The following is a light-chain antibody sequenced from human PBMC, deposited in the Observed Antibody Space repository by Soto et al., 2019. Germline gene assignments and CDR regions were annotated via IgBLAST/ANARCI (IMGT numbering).Light chain of an antibody. CDR2: DVS. J-gene: IGLJ3*02. CDR1: NIGSKS. V-gene: IGLV3-21*02. Sequence: SSELTQPPSVSVAPGQTARLTCAGNNIGSKSVHWNQQKPGQAPVLVVYDVSDRPSGIPERVSGSNAGNTATLTISRVEAGDEADYYCQVWNSGSGVFGGGTKLTVL. CDR3: QVWNSGSGV.